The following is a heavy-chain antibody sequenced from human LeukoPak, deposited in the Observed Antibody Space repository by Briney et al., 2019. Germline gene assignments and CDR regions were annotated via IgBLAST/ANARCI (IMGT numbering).Heavy chain of an antibody. CDR3: ARGPTGLGDAFDI. J-gene: IGHJ3*02. CDR1: GGTFSSYA. CDR2: IIPIFGTA. D-gene: IGHD3-10*01. Sequence: ASVKVSCKASGGTFSSYAISWVRQAPGQGLEWMGGIIPIFGTANYAQKFQGRVTITADESTSTAYMELSSLRSGDTAVYYCARGPTGLGDAFDIWGQGTMVTVSS. V-gene: IGHV1-69*01.